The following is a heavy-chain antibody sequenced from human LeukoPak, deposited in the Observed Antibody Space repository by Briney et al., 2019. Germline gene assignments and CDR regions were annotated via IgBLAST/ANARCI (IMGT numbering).Heavy chain of an antibody. J-gene: IGHJ4*02. Sequence: GASVKVSCKASGGTFSSYAISWVRQAPGQGLEWMGRIIPILGIANYAQKFQGRVTITADKSTSTAYMELSSLRSEDTAVYYCARDRSSSWSHTARYHFDYWGQGTLVTVSS. D-gene: IGHD6-13*01. CDR1: GGTFSSYA. CDR3: ARDRSSSWSHTARYHFDY. V-gene: IGHV1-69*04. CDR2: IIPILGIA.